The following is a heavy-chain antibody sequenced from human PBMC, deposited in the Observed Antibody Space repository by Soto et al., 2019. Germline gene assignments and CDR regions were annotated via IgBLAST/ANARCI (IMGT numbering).Heavy chain of an antibody. J-gene: IGHJ2*01. V-gene: IGHV3-23*01. CDR2: VRGGGDAT. D-gene: IGHD1-1*01. CDR1: GFTFSSFA. Sequence: EVQLLESGGGLVQPGGSLRLSCAASGFTFSSFAMNWVRQAPGKGREWVSGVRGGGDATFYADCVKGRFTISRVPAKTTRYLQMNSLRAEDTAVYFCVKKLAGRTTRGAYWYFDVWGRGTLVTVSS. CDR3: VKKLAGRTTRGAYWYFDV.